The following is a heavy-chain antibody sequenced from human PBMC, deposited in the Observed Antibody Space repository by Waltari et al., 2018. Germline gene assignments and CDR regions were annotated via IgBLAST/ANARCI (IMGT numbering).Heavy chain of an antibody. CDR3: ARALVEMATIPWYFDL. Sequence: QVQLQEPGPGLVQPSETLSLTCAVSGYSISSGYYWVWIRQPPGKGLEWIGSIYHSGSTYYNPSLKSRVTISVDTSKNQFSLKLSSVTAADTAVYYCARALVEMATIPWYFDLWGRGTLVTVSS. CDR1: GYSISSGYY. V-gene: IGHV4-38-2*01. D-gene: IGHD5-12*01. J-gene: IGHJ2*01. CDR2: IYHSGST.